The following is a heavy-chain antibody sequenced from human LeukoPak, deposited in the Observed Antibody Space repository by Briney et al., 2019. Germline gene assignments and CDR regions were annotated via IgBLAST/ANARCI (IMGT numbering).Heavy chain of an antibody. Sequence: PSETLSLTCIVSGGSIGSSGYFWGWIRQPPGKGLEWIGSMSNSGSSYFNPSLKGRVTISGDTSKSHFSLRLSSVTAADTAVYYCARHTTIFGHFDFWGQGTLATVSP. CDR2: MSNSGSS. CDR3: ARHTTIFGHFDF. CDR1: GGSIGSSGYF. J-gene: IGHJ4*02. V-gene: IGHV4-39*01. D-gene: IGHD3-3*01.